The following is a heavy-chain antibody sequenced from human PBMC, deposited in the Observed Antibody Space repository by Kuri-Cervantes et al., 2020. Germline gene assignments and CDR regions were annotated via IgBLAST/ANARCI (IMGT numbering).Heavy chain of an antibody. D-gene: IGHD6-19*01. Sequence: ESLKISCTVSGGSISSGGYYWGWIRQPPGKGLEWIGSIYYSGSTYYNPSLKSRVTISVDTSKNQFSLKLSSVTAADTAVYYCAREDRELAVVGYFQHWGQGTLVTVSS. CDR2: IYYSGST. CDR3: AREDRELAVVGYFQH. J-gene: IGHJ1*01. CDR1: GGSISSGGYY. V-gene: IGHV4-39*07.